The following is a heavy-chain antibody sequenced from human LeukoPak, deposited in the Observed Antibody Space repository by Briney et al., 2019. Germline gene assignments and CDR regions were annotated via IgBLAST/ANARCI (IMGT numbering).Heavy chain of an antibody. D-gene: IGHD1-1*01. CDR1: GGSINSGTYY. CDR2: MYHDGRT. Sequence: PSETLSLTCTVSGGSINSGTYYWGWIRQPPGKGLEWIASMYHDGRTSYNPSLESRVTISIDTSTNQFSLKLSSVTAADTAVYYCASDHKSTTMRKGQYFDYWGQGVLVTVPS. CDR3: ASDHKSTTMRKGQYFDY. J-gene: IGHJ4*02. V-gene: IGHV4-39*01.